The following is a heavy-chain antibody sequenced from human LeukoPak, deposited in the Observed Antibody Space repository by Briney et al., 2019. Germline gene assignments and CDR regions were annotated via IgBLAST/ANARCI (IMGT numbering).Heavy chain of an antibody. D-gene: IGHD6-13*01. CDR3: AKDDKWQQLVSDFDY. CDR2: ISSRSNYI. J-gene: IGHJ4*02. V-gene: IGHV3-21*01. CDR1: GFNFSTYT. Sequence: NPGGSLRLSCEVSGFNFSTYTMNWVRQSPRKGLEWVASISSRSNYIYYAESLKGRLTISRDNAKNTLYLQMNSLRAEDTAVYYCAKDDKWQQLVSDFDYWGQGTLVTVSS.